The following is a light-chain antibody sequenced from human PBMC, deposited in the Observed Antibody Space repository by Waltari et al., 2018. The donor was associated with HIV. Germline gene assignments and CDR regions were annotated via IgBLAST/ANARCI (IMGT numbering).Light chain of an antibody. CDR3: ASFTGDNTVM. CDR1: DSDFGLYNF. V-gene: IGLV2-14*03. J-gene: IGLJ3*02. Sequence: AVTQPASVSGLPGQSTTISCTGGDSDFGLYNFVSWYQQHSGKPPKLILYDVDSRASGFSDLFSGSMSGNTASLTISGLRSEDEAHYYCASFTGDNTVMFGGGTEVTVL. CDR2: DVD.